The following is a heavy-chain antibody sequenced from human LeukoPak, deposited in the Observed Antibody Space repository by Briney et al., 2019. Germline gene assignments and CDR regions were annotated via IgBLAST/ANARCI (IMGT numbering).Heavy chain of an antibody. J-gene: IGHJ3*02. D-gene: IGHD6-19*01. CDR2: IIPIFGTA. CDR3: ARGGLGYSSFFDI. Sequence: ASVKVSCKASGGTFSSYAISWVRQAPGQGLEWMGGIIPIFGTANYAQKFQGRVTMTTDTSTSTAYMELRSLRSDDTAVCYCARGGLGYSSFFDIWGQGTMVTVSS. V-gene: IGHV1-69*05. CDR1: GGTFSSYA.